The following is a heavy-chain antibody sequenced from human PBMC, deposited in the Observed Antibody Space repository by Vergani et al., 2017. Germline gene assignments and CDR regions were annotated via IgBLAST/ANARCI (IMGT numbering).Heavy chain of an antibody. CDR1: GGSISSGGYY. V-gene: IGHV4-31*03. CDR2: IYYSGST. Sequence: QVQLQESGPGLVKPSQTLSLTCTVSGGSISSGGYYWSWIRQHPGKGLGWIGYIYYSGSTYYNPSLKSRVTISVDTSKNQFSLKLSSVTAADTAVYYCARDILSSSWFRWFDPWGQGTLVTVSS. J-gene: IGHJ5*02. CDR3: ARDILSSSWFRWFDP. D-gene: IGHD6-13*01.